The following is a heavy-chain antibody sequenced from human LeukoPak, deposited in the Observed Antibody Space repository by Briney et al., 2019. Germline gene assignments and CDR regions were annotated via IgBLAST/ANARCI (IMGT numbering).Heavy chain of an antibody. J-gene: IGHJ1*01. CDR3: ASAEGVAYCGGDFYSGDEYFLD. CDR2: ISTSSTTI. Sequence: GGSLRLSCAASGFTFSDYYMSWIRQAPGKGLEWVSYISTSSTTIHYADSVKGRFTISRDNAKNSLYLEMNSLRPEDTAVYYCASAEGVAYCGGDFYSGDEYFLDSGQGTLVTVSS. CDR1: GFTFSDYY. V-gene: IGHV3-11*01. D-gene: IGHD2-21*02.